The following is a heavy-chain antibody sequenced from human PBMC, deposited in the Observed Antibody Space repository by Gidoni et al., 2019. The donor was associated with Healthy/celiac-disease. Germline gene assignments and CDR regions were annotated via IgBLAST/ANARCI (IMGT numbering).Heavy chain of an antibody. V-gene: IGHV1-3*01. D-gene: IGHD1-20*01. CDR3: ARGAGITGTGGYYYYYYGMDV. Sequence: QVQLVQSGAEVKKPGASVKVSCKASGYTFTSYAMHWGRQAPGQRIERMGWINAGNGNTKYSQKFQGRITITRDTSASTAYMELSSLRSEDTAVYYCARGAGITGTGGYYYYYYGMDVWGQGTTVTVSS. CDR2: INAGNGNT. J-gene: IGHJ6*02. CDR1: GYTFTSYA.